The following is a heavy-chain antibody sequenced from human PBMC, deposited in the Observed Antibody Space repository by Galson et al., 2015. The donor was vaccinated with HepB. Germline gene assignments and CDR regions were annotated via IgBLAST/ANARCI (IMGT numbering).Heavy chain of an antibody. CDR2: IWYDGSNK. D-gene: IGHD4-17*01. CDR1: GFTFSSYG. J-gene: IGHJ4*02. Sequence: SLRLSCAASGFTFSSYGMHWVRQAPGKGLEWVAVIWYDGSNKYYADSVKGRFTISRDNSKNTLYLQMNSLRAEDTAVYYCASESSRLRLAGRVSYFDYWGQGTLVTVSS. V-gene: IGHV3-33*01. CDR3: ASESSRLRLAGRVSYFDY.